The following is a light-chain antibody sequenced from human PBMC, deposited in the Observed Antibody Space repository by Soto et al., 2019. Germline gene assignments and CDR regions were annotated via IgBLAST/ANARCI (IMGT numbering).Light chain of an antibody. V-gene: IGKV1-39*01. CDR1: PSISSY. CDR3: QQSYSTPYT. J-gene: IGKJ2*01. CDR2: AES. Sequence: DIQMTQSPSSLSASVGDRVTITCRASPSISSYLNCYQQKPGKAPTLLIYAESSLQSGVPSRFSGSGSGTDFTLTISSLQPEDFATYYCQQSYSTPYTFGQGTKLEIK.